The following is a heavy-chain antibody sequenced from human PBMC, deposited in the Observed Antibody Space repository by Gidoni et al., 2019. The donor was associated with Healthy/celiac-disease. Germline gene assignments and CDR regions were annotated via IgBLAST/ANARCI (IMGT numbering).Heavy chain of an antibody. CDR3: AREITIFGVVIPYYYYGMDV. V-gene: IGHV3-48*02. CDR1: GFTVSSYS. J-gene: IGHJ6*02. D-gene: IGHD3-3*01. Sequence: EVQLVESGGGLVQPGGSLRLSCAASGFTVSSYSMNWVRQAPGKGLEWVSYISSSSSTIYYADSVKGRFTISRDNAKNSLYLQMNSLRDEDTAVYYCAREITIFGVVIPYYYYGMDVWGQGTTVTVSS. CDR2: ISSSSSTI.